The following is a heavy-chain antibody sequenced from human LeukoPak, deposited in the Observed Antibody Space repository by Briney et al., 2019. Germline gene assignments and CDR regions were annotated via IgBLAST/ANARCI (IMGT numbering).Heavy chain of an antibody. Sequence: GGSLRLSCAASGFTFSSYSMNWVRQAPGKGLEWVSSISSSSSYIYYADSVKGRFTISRDNAKNSLYLQMNSLRAEDTAVYYCARDRGSSPEIAYWGQGTLVTVSS. J-gene: IGHJ4*02. D-gene: IGHD3-16*01. CDR1: GFTFSSYS. CDR3: ARDRGSSPEIAY. CDR2: ISSSSSYI. V-gene: IGHV3-21*01.